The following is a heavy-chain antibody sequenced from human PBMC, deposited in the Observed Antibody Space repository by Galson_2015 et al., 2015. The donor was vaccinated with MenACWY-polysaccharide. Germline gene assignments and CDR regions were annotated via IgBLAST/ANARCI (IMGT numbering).Heavy chain of an antibody. J-gene: IGHJ4*02. CDR2: IHPNSGGT. CDR3: ARNRGYDSELDY. Sequence: SVKVSCKASGYTFINYYIYWVRQAPGQGLEWMGRIHPNSGGTKYAQKFQGGVTMTRDTSISTAYMKLSSLKSDDTAVYYCARNRGYDSELDYWGQGTLVTVSS. CDR1: GYTFINYY. D-gene: IGHD5-12*01. V-gene: IGHV1-2*06.